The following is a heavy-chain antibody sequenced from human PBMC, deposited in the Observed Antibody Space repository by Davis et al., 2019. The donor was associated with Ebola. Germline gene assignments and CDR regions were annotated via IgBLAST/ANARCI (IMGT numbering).Heavy chain of an antibody. J-gene: IGHJ2*01. D-gene: IGHD4-23*01. V-gene: IGHV3-48*01. Sequence: GGSLRLSCAASGFTFSSYSMNWVRQAPGKGLEWVSYISTSSRTIYYADSVKGRFTISRDNSKNTLYLQMGSLRAEDMAVYYCARVNYGGIDWYFDLWGRGTLVTVSS. CDR1: GFTFSSYS. CDR2: ISTSSRTI. CDR3: ARVNYGGIDWYFDL.